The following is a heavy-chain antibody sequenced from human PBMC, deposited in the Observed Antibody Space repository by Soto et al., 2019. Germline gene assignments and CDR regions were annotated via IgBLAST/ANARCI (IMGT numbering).Heavy chain of an antibody. V-gene: IGHV1-69*12. J-gene: IGHJ6*02. Sequence: QVQLEQSGAEVKKPGSSVKVSCKSSGGTFSNSAISWVRQAPGQGLEWMGGIMPIFRTPDSAQKFQGRVTIAADESTSTAYMELSGLISDDTAVYYCARDKDRPQLGGNYYYILDVWGQGTTVTVSS. CDR1: GGTFSNSA. CDR2: IMPIFRTP. CDR3: ARDKDRPQLGGNYYYILDV. D-gene: IGHD3-10*01.